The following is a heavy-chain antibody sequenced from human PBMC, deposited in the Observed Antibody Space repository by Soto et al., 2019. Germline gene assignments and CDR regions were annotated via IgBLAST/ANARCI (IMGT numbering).Heavy chain of an antibody. D-gene: IGHD1-26*01. J-gene: IGHJ4*02. Sequence: ASVKVSCKASGYTFTTYAMHWVRQAPGQRLEWMGWINAGNGNTKYSQKFQGRVTITRDTSASTAYMELSSLRSEDTAVYYCARDDSGFSGSHYIDYFNYWGQGALVTVSS. CDR2: INAGNGNT. CDR3: ARDDSGFSGSHYIDYFNY. V-gene: IGHV1-3*01. CDR1: GYTFTTYA.